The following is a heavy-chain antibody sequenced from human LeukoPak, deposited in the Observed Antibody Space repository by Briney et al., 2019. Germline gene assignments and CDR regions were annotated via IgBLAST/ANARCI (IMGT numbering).Heavy chain of an antibody. J-gene: IGHJ6*03. Sequence: GGSLRLSCAASGFTFSDYTMNWVRQAPGKGLEWVSSISSSSTYIYYADSVEGRFTISRDNAKNSLYLQMNSLRAEHTAVYYCARANSGYYDFWSGYSLLDYMDVWGKGTTVTVSS. CDR1: GFTFSDYT. CDR2: ISSSSTYI. V-gene: IGHV3-21*01. D-gene: IGHD3-3*01. CDR3: ARANSGYYDFWSGYSLLDYMDV.